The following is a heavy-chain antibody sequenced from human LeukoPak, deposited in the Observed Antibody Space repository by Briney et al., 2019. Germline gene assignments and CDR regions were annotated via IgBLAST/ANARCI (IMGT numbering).Heavy chain of an antibody. CDR3: ARDKREYCSGGSCYPEYYFDY. J-gene: IGHJ4*02. V-gene: IGHV1-69*05. CDR2: IIPIFGTA. CDR1: GGTFSSYA. Sequence: ASVKVSCKASGGTFSSYAISWVRQAPGQGLEWMGGIIPIFGTANYAQKFQGRGTITTDESTSTAYMELSSLRSDDTAVYYCARDKREYCSGGSCYPEYYFDYWGQGTLVTVSS. D-gene: IGHD2-15*01.